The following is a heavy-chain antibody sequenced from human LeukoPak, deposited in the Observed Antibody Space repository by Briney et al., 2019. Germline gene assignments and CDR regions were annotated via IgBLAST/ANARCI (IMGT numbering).Heavy chain of an antibody. D-gene: IGHD4-17*01. V-gene: IGHV3-23*01. J-gene: IGHJ5*02. CDR2: ISGSGGST. Sequence: QTGGSLRLSCAASGFTFSSYAMSWVRQAPGKGLEWVSAISGSGGSTYYADSVKGRFTISRDNSKNTLYLQMNSLRAEDTAVYYCAKDPLSRYDYGDYAWGQGTLVTVSS. CDR1: GFTFSSYA. CDR3: AKDPLSRYDYGDYA.